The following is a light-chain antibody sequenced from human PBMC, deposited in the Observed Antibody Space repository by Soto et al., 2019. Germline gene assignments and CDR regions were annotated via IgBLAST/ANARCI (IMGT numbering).Light chain of an antibody. CDR1: SSDVVGYNY. J-gene: IGLJ1*01. V-gene: IGLV2-14*01. Sequence: QSALTQPASVSGSPGQSITISCTGTSSDVVGYNYVSWYQQHPGKAPKFMIYDVSNRPSGVSNRFSGSKSGNTASLTISGLQAEDEADYYSTSYTTSNTRQIVFGTGTKVTVL. CDR3: TSYTTSNTRQIV. CDR2: DVS.